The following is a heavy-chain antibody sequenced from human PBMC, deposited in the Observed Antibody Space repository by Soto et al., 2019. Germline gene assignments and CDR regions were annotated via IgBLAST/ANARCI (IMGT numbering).Heavy chain of an antibody. CDR1: GFTFSSYG. Sequence: GGSLRLSCAASGFTFSSYGMHWVRQAPGKGLEWVAVISYDGSNKYYADSVKGRFTISRDNSKNTLYLQMNSLRAEDTAVYYCAKGPSESHYFDYWGQGTLVTVSS. CDR2: ISYDGSNK. V-gene: IGHV3-30*18. CDR3: AKGPSESHYFDY. J-gene: IGHJ4*02.